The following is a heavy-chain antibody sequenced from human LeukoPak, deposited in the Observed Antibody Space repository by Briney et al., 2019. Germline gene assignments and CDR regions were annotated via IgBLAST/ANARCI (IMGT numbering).Heavy chain of an antibody. CDR1: GFTFSSYS. D-gene: IGHD1-26*01. Sequence: KAGGSLRLSCAASGFTFSSYSMNWVRQAPGKGLEWVSSTSSSSSCIYYADSVKGRFTISRDNAKNSLYLQMNSLRAEDTAVYYCARDPVVGVLGGYYFDYWGQGTLVTVSS. CDR2: TSSSSSCI. V-gene: IGHV3-21*01. J-gene: IGHJ4*02. CDR3: ARDPVVGVLGGYYFDY.